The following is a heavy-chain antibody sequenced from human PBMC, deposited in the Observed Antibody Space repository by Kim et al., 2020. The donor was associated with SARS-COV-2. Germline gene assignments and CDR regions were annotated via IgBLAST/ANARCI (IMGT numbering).Heavy chain of an antibody. D-gene: IGHD2-15*01. Sequence: SETLSLTCTVSGGSISSSSYYWGWIRQPPGKGLEWIGSIYYSGSTYYNPSLKSRVTISVDTSKNQFSLKLSSVTAADTAVYYCARLYCSGGSCYSGSNYYCCYGMDVWGQGTTVTVSS. CDR2: IYYSGST. V-gene: IGHV4-39*01. CDR3: ARLYCSGGSCYSGSNYYCCYGMDV. J-gene: IGHJ6*02. CDR1: GGSISSSSYY.